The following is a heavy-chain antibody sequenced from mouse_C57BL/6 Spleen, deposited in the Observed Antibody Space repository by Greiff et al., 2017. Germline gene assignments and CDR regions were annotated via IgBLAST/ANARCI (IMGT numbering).Heavy chain of an antibody. Sequence: QVQLQQSGPELVKPGASVKISCKASGYAFSSSWMNWVKQRPGKGLEWIGRIYPGDGDTNYNGKFKGKATLTADKSSSTAYMQLSSLTSEDSAVYFCARSSSGYPDYWGQGTTLTVSS. CDR3: ARSSSGYPDY. CDR1: GYAFSSSW. D-gene: IGHD3-2*02. V-gene: IGHV1-82*01. J-gene: IGHJ2*01. CDR2: IYPGDGDT.